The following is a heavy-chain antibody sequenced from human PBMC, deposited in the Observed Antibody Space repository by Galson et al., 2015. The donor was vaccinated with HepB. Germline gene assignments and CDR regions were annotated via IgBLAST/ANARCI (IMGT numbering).Heavy chain of an antibody. D-gene: IGHD3-22*01. CDR1: GYTFTSHD. CDR2: MNPRSGNA. CDR3: ARGGGYSDDSGYHIDAFDI. V-gene: IGHV1-8*01. Sequence: SVKVSCKASGYTFTSHDINWVRQAPGQGLEWMVWMNPRSGNAGYAREFKGRVTVTRNTSISTAYMELSSLSSDDTAVYYCARGGGYSDDSGYHIDAFDIWGQGTMVSVSS. J-gene: IGHJ3*02.